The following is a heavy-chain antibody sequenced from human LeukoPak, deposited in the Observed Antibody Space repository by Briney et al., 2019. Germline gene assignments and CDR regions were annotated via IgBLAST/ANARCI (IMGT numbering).Heavy chain of an antibody. CDR1: EFTFSNYA. V-gene: IGHV3-23*01. D-gene: IGHD4-17*01. CDR3: AKIGGTTCF. J-gene: IGHJ4*02. Sequence: PGGSLRLSCAASEFTFSNYAMSWVRQAPGKGLEWVSSINGNGCRTYYGDSVKGRFTISRDNLKKTLYLQMNSLRADDTDVYYCAKIGGTTCFWGQGNLVTVSS. CDR2: INGNGCRT.